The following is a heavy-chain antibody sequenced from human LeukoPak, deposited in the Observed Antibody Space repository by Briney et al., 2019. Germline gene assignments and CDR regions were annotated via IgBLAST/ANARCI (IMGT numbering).Heavy chain of an antibody. J-gene: IGHJ6*02. CDR2: ISYDGSNK. V-gene: IGHV3-30*18. CDR1: GFTFSSYG. Sequence: GRSLRLSCAASGFTFSSYGMHWVRQAPGKGLEWVAVISYDGSNKYYADSVKGRFTISRDNSKNTLYLQMNSLRAEDTAVYYCAKMINSGWVYYYYGMDVWGQGTTVTVSS. CDR3: AKMINSGWVYYYYGMDV. D-gene: IGHD6-19*01.